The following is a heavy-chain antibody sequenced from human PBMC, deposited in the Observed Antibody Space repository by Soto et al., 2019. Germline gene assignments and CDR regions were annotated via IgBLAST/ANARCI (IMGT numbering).Heavy chain of an antibody. Sequence: PSETLSLTCAVYGGSFSCYYWSWIRQPPGKGLEWIGEINHSGSTNYNPSLKSRVTISVDTSKNQFSLKLSSVTAADTAVYYCARVGGIRYSSSWGSLYYYGMDVWGQGTTVTVSS. J-gene: IGHJ6*02. D-gene: IGHD6-13*01. CDR2: INHSGST. V-gene: IGHV4-34*01. CDR3: ARVGGIRYSSSWGSLYYYGMDV. CDR1: GGSFSCYY.